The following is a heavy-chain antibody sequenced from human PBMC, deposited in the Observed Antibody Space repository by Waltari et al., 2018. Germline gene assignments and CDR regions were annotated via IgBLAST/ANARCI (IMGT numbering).Heavy chain of an antibody. CDR1: GFTFSSYW. CDR2: INHSGST. V-gene: IGHV4-34*01. Sequence: VQLVESGGGLVQPGGSLRLSCAASGFTFSSYWMSWVRQAPGKGLEWIGEINHSGSTNYNPSLKSRVTISVDTSKNQFSLKLSSVTAADTAVYYCARRGIRFLEWSTARGNAFDIWGQGTMVTVSS. D-gene: IGHD3-3*01. J-gene: IGHJ3*02. CDR3: ARRGIRFLEWSTARGNAFDI.